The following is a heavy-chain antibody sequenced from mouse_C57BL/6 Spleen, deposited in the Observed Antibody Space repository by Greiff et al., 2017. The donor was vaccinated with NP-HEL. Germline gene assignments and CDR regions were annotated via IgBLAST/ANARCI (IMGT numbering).Heavy chain of an antibody. CDR1: GYTFTSYW. CDR3: ARSGEYYFDY. Sequence: QVQLQQPGAELVRPGTSVKLSCKASGYTFTSYWMHWVKQRPGQGLEWIGVIDPSDSYTNYNQKFKGKATLTVDTSSSTAYMQLSSLTSEDSAVYYCARSGEYYFDYWGQGTTLTVSS. CDR2: IDPSDSYT. D-gene: IGHD3-1*01. V-gene: IGHV1-59*01. J-gene: IGHJ2*01.